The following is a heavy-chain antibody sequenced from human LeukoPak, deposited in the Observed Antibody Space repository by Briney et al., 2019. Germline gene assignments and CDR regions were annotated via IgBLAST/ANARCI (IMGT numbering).Heavy chain of an antibody. J-gene: IGHJ6*02. CDR1: GFTFSSYS. V-gene: IGHV3-48*01. CDR3: ARGLGQQLVSPDYYYYYGMDV. D-gene: IGHD6-13*01. Sequence: GGSLRLSCAASGFTFSSYSMNWVRQAPGKGLEWVSYISSSSSTIYYADSVKGRFTISRDNAKNSLYLQMNSLRAEDTAVYYCARGLGQQLVSPDYYYYYGMDVWGQGTTVTVSS. CDR2: ISSSSSTI.